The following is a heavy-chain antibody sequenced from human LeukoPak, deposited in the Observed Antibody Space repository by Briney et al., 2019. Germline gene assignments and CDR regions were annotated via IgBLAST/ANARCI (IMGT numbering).Heavy chain of an antibody. V-gene: IGHV1-69*05. CDR2: IIPIFGTA. Sequence: SVKVSCKASGGTFSSYAISWVRQAPGQGLEWMGGIIPIFGTANYAQKFQGRVTMTRDTSISTAYMELSRLRSDDTAVYYCLYSSSWYNWFDPWGQGTLVTVSS. CDR3: LYSSSWYNWFDP. CDR1: GGTFSSYA. J-gene: IGHJ5*02. D-gene: IGHD6-13*01.